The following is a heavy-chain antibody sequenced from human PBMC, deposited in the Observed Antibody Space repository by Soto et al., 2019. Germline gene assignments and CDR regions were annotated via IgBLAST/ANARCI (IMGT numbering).Heavy chain of an antibody. CDR1: GGSLSGYY. Sequence: SQTLSLTCAVYGGSLSGYYWSWIRQPPGKGLEWIGGINHSGSTNYNPSLKSRVTISVDTSKNQFSLKLSSVTAADTAVYYCARARITMVRGVMDFDYWGQGNLVTVS. CDR2: INHSGST. J-gene: IGHJ4*02. D-gene: IGHD3-10*01. CDR3: ARARITMVRGVMDFDY. V-gene: IGHV4-34*09.